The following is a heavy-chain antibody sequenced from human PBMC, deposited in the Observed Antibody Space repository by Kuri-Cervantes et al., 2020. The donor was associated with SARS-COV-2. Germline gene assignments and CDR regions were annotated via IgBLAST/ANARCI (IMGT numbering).Heavy chain of an antibody. J-gene: IGHJ5*02. CDR1: GYSFTSYW. D-gene: IGHD2-2*01. Sequence: GGSLRLSCKGSGYSFTSYWTGWVRQMPGKGLEWMGIIYPGDSDTRYSPSFQGQVTISADKSISTAYLQWSSLKASDTAMYYCARGEWDIVVVPAAMASFGWFDPWGQGTLVTVSS. CDR3: ARGEWDIVVVPAAMASFGWFDP. V-gene: IGHV5-51*01. CDR2: IYPGDSDT.